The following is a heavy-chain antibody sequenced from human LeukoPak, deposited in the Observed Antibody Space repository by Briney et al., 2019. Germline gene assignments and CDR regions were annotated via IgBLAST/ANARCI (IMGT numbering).Heavy chain of an antibody. D-gene: IGHD1-26*01. CDR3: AKGVRSGTYYNCFDS. CDR1: GFTFSSYG. J-gene: IGHJ5*01. V-gene: IGHV3-48*04. Sequence: PGGSLRLSCAASGFTFSSYGMNWVRQAPGKGLEWLSYISSSSSSIYYADSVKGRFTISRDNSENSLYLRMSSLRSEDTALYYCAKGVRSGTYYNCFDSWGQGTLVTVSS. CDR2: ISSSSSSI.